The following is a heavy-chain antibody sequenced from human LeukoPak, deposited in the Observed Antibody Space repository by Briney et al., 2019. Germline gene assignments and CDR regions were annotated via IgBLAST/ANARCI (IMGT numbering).Heavy chain of an antibody. CDR2: VSTSGGAT. J-gene: IGHJ3*02. CDR3: ATDSI. Sequence: QSGGSLRLSCAASGFTFSYYFMTWVRQAPGKGLEWVSGVSTSGGATYCADSVKGRFTISRDNSKNTLSLQMNSLRAEDTAVYYCATDSIWGQGTMVTVSS. V-gene: IGHV3-23*01. CDR1: GFTFSYYF.